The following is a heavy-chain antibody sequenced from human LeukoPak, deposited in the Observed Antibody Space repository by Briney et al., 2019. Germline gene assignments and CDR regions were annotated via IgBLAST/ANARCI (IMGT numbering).Heavy chain of an antibody. CDR1: GFTFSSYA. Sequence: PGGSLRLSCAASGFTFSSYAISWVRQAPGKGLEWVSAISGSGGSTYYADSVKGRFTISRDNSKNTLYLQMNGLRAEDTAVYYCAKALYYDFWSGYFFDYWGQGTLVTVSS. D-gene: IGHD3-3*01. CDR3: AKALYYDFWSGYFFDY. CDR2: ISGSGGST. J-gene: IGHJ4*02. V-gene: IGHV3-23*01.